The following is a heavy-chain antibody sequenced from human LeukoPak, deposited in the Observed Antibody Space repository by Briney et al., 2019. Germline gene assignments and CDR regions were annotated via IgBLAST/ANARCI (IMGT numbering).Heavy chain of an antibody. CDR3: AFRHYFGRRGYPE. Sequence: GGSLRLSCVASRFTFSDFVINWVRPAPGKGVEGVSAMNRTGDSTYYARSVKGRFTLSRDNSRNTLCLQMNSLRAEGTAVYFCAFRHYFGRRGYPEWGEGTLVTVSA. CDR1: RFTFSDFV. J-gene: IGHJ4*02. V-gene: IGHV3-23*01. CDR2: MNRTGDST. D-gene: IGHD3-22*01.